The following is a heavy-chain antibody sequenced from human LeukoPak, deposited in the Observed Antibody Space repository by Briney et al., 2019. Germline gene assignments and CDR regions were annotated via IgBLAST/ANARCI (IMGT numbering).Heavy chain of an antibody. V-gene: IGHV3-73*01. Sequence: GGSLKLSCAASGFTFSGSAMHWVRQASGKGLEWVGRIRSKANSYATAYAASVKGRFTISRDDSKNTAYLQTNSLKTEDTAVYYCTSTVDGRYYFDYWGQGTLVTVSS. D-gene: IGHD4-23*01. CDR2: IRSKANSYAT. J-gene: IGHJ4*02. CDR3: TSTVDGRYYFDY. CDR1: GFTFSGSA.